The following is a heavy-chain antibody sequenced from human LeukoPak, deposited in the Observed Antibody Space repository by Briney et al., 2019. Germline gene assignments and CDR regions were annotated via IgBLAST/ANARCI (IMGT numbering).Heavy chain of an antibody. CDR3: ASRSSYFDY. CDR1: GYSISSGYY. V-gene: IGHV4-38-2*01. Sequence: AETLSLTCAVSGYSISSGYYWDWIRQPPGKGLEWIGSIYHSGSTYYNPSLKSRVTISVDTSKNQFSLKLSSVTAAGTAVYYCASRSSYFDYWGQGTLVTVSS. J-gene: IGHJ4*02. CDR2: IYHSGST.